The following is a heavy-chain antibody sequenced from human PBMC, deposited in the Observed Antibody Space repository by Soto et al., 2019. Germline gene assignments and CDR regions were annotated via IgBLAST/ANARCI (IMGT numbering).Heavy chain of an antibody. CDR3: ARDDLAGAGAFLDY. D-gene: IGHD6-19*01. J-gene: IGHJ4*02. CDR1: VYTFTSHG. CDR2: ISGYSGNT. V-gene: IGHV1-18*01. Sequence: QVQVVQSGAEVKKPGASVRVSCTAYVYTFTSHGVNWVRQAPGQGLEWMGWISGYSGNTKYSHKFQGRITMTMDTSTSTAYMEVRSLRSDDTAVYYCARDDLAGAGAFLDYWGQGTPVTVSS.